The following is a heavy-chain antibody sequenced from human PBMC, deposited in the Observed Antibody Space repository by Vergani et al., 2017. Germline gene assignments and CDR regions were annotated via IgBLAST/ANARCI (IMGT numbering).Heavy chain of an antibody. CDR2: IYWNDDK. V-gene: IGHV2-5*01. CDR1: GFSLSTSGVS. CDR3: ARASYDFWSGHSLDY. D-gene: IGHD3-3*01. J-gene: IGHJ4*02. Sequence: QITLKESGPTLVTPTQTLTLTCTVSGFSLSTSGVSVAWIRQPPGKALEWLALIYWNDDKRYSPSLKSRLTITKDTSKTQVVLTMTNMDPVDTATYYCARASYDFWSGHSLDYWGQGTLVTVSS.